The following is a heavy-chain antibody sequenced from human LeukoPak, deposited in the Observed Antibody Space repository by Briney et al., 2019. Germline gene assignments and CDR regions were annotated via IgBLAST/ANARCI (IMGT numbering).Heavy chain of an antibody. J-gene: IGHJ4*02. D-gene: IGHD6-13*01. CDR1: GFTFSSYS. CDR2: ISSSSSYI. V-gene: IGHV3-21*01. Sequence: PGGSLRLSCAASGFTFSSYSMNWVRQAPGKGLEWVSSISSSSSYIYYADSVKGRFTISRDNAKNSLYLQMNSLRAEDTAVYYCARESSSWWTFDYWGQGTLVTVSS. CDR3: ARESSSWWTFDY.